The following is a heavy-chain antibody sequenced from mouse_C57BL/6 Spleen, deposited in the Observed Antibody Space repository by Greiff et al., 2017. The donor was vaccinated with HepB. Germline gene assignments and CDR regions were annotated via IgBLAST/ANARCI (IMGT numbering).Heavy chain of an antibody. D-gene: IGHD1-1*01. J-gene: IGHJ4*01. CDR2: IYPRSGNT. CDR3: ARGDGSSYYYAMDY. V-gene: IGHV1-81*01. CDR1: GYTFTSYG. Sequence: VQLQQSGAELARPGASVKLSCKASGYTFTSYGISWVKQRTGQGLEWIGEIYPRSGNTYYNEKFKGKATLTADKSSSTAYMELRSLTSEDSAVYFCARGDGSSYYYAMDYWGQGTSVTVSS.